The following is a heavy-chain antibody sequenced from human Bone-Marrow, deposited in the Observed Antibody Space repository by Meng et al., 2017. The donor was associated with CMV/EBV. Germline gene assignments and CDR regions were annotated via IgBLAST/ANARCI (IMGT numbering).Heavy chain of an antibody. Sequence: GGSLRLSCAASGFTFSSYAMHWVRQAPGKGLEWVAVISYDGSNKYYTDSVKGRFTISRDSSKNTLYLQMNSLRAEDTAVYYCARDTTHIVVLPAASSFDYWGQGTLVTVSS. D-gene: IGHD2-2*01. CDR1: GFTFSSYA. J-gene: IGHJ4*02. CDR2: ISYDGSNK. V-gene: IGHV3-30*04. CDR3: ARDTTHIVVLPAASSFDY.